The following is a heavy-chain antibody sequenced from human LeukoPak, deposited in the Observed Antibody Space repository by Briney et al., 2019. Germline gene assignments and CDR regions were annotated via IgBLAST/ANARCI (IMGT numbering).Heavy chain of an antibody. Sequence: PGGSLRLPCAASGFTFRNYGMHWVRQAPGKGLEWVAVIWYDGSNKYFPDSVKGRFTISRDNSKNTLYLQVNSLRAEDTAVYYCAREGSDNSGYDLDFWGQGTLVTVSS. D-gene: IGHD3-9*01. V-gene: IGHV3-33*01. J-gene: IGHJ4*02. CDR1: GFTFRNYG. CDR3: AREGSDNSGYDLDF. CDR2: IWYDGSNK.